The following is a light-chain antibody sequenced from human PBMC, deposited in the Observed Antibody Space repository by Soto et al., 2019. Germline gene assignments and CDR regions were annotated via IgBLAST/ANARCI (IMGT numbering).Light chain of an antibody. Sequence: QTVVTQPPSESGTPGQRVTISCSGSSSNIGSNTVNWYQQLPVTAPKLLIYSNNQRPSGVPDRFSGSKSGTSASLAISGLQSEDEADYYCAAWDDSLNGLFGGGTKLTVL. CDR2: SNN. V-gene: IGLV1-44*01. CDR3: AAWDDSLNGL. CDR1: SSNIGSNT. J-gene: IGLJ2*01.